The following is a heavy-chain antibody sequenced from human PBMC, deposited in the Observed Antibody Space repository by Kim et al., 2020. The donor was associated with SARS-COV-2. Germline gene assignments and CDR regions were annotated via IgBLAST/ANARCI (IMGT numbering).Heavy chain of an antibody. CDR2: IYYSGST. Sequence: SETLSLTCTVSGGSISSYYWSWIRQPPGKGLEWIGYIYYSGSTNYNPSLKSRVTISVDTSKNQFSLKLSSVTAADTAVYYCARSLGGILTGYYRYYFDYWGQGTLVTVSS. CDR3: ARSLGGILTGYYRYYFDY. CDR1: GGSISSYY. V-gene: IGHV4-59*13. J-gene: IGHJ4*02. D-gene: IGHD3-9*01.